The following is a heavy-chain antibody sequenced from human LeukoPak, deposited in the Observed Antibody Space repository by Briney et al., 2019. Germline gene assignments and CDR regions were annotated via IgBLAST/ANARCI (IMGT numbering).Heavy chain of an antibody. J-gene: IGHJ4*02. V-gene: IGHV3-48*01. Sequence: LTGGSLRLSCAASGFTFSSYSMNWVRQTPGKGLEWVSYISSGSSTIYYADSVKGRFTVSRDNAKNSLYLQMNSLRAEDTAVYYCARFWSGNYWGQGTLVTVSS. CDR2: ISSGSSTI. CDR3: ARFWSGNY. CDR1: GFTFSSYS. D-gene: IGHD3-3*01.